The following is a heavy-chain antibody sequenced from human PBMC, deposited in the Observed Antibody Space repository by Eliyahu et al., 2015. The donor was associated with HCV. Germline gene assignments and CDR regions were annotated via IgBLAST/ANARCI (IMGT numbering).Heavy chain of an antibody. CDR1: GDSIINYY. Sequence: QVQPQESASGLVKPSETLSLTCTVSGDSIINYYWNWIRQPAGKGLEWIGRIYSSGGTSYSPSLKSRVTMSVDTSKNQFSLRLSSVTAADTAVYYCARGTYCINSNCRNAGFDYWGQGTQVTVSS. CDR2: IYSSGGT. J-gene: IGHJ4*02. CDR3: ARGTYCINSNCRNAGFDY. V-gene: IGHV4-4*07. D-gene: IGHD2-8*01.